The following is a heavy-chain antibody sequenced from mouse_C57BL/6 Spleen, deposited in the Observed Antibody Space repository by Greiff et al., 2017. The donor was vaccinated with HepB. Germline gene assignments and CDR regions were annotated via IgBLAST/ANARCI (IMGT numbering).Heavy chain of an antibody. Sequence: VQLQQSGAELVRPGASVTLSCKASGYTFTDYEMHWVKQTPVHGLEWIGAIDPETGGTAYNQKFKGKAILTADKSSSTAYMELRSLTSEDSAVYYCTRDPLSTVVAPFDYWGQGTTLTVSS. CDR1: GYTFTDYE. CDR2: IDPETGGT. V-gene: IGHV1-15*01. CDR3: TRDPLSTVVAPFDY. J-gene: IGHJ2*01. D-gene: IGHD1-1*01.